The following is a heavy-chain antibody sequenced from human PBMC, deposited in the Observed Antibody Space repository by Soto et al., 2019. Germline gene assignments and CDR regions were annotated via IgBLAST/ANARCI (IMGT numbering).Heavy chain of an antibody. V-gene: IGHV4-39*01. CDR3: SRIAEDAGGLDWFDP. D-gene: IGHD6-13*01. CDR1: GGSISSSSYY. CDR2: IYYSGST. J-gene: IGHJ5*02. Sequence: PSETLSLTCTVSGGSISSSSYYWGWIRQPPGKGLEWIGSIYYSGSTYYNPSLKSRVTISVDTSKNQFSLKLSSVTAADTAVYYCSRIAEDAGGLDWFDPWGQGTLVTVSS.